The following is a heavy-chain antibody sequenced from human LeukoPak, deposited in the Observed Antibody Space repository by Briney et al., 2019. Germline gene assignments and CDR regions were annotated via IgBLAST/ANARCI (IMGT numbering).Heavy chain of an antibody. CDR3: ARSVEGAFDF. V-gene: IGHV3-33*01. Sequence: PGGSLRLSCAASGFTFSSYGMHWVRQAPGKGLEWVAVIWYDGSNKYYADSVKGRFTISRDNSKNTLYLQMNSLRDEDTAMYYCARSVEGAFDFWGQGTLVTVSS. CDR1: GFTFSSYG. D-gene: IGHD6-19*01. J-gene: IGHJ4*02. CDR2: IWYDGSNK.